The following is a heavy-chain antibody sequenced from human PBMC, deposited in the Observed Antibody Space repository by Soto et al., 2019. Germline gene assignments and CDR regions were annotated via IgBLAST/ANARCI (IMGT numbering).Heavy chain of an antibody. D-gene: IGHD7-27*01. J-gene: IGHJ4*02. CDR3: AKELGPAPSFDF. CDR2: ITWNSDII. Sequence: EVELVESGGGLVQPGRSLRLSCTTSGFTFDDYAMHWVRQAPGKGLEWVSGITWNSDIIDYADSVKGRFTVSRDNAKNSLYLQMNSLRAEDTALYYYAKELGPAPSFDFWGQGTLVTVSS. V-gene: IGHV3-9*01. CDR1: GFTFDDYA.